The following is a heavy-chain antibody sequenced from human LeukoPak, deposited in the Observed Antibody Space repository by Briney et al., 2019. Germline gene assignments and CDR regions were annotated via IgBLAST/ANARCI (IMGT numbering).Heavy chain of an antibody. V-gene: IGHV3-21*01. Sequence: GGSLRLSCAASGFTFNSYSMNWVRQAPGKGLEWVSSISGSNSYIYYADSVKGRFTISRDNSKNTLYLQMNSLRAEDTAVYYCARELSSGSYLGPYVDYWGQGTLVTVSS. D-gene: IGHD1-26*01. CDR1: GFTFNSYS. CDR3: ARELSSGSYLGPYVDY. CDR2: ISGSNSYI. J-gene: IGHJ4*02.